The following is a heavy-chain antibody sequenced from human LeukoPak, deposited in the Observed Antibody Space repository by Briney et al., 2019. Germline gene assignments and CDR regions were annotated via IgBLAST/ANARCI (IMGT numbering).Heavy chain of an antibody. CDR2: INHSGST. CDR1: GGSFSGYY. J-gene: IGHJ6*02. Sequence: SETLSLTCAVYGGSFSGYYWSWIRQPPGKGLEWIGEINHSGSTNYNPSLKSRVTISVDTSKNQFSLKLSSVTAADTAVYYCAGGIAAAGTSSLGGYYYYGMDVWGQGTTVTVSS. CDR3: AGGIAAAGTSSLGGYYYYGMDV. D-gene: IGHD6-13*01. V-gene: IGHV4-34*01.